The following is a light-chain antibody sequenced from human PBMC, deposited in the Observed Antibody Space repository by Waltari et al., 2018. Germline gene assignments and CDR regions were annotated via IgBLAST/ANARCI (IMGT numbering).Light chain of an antibody. Sequence: DIQMTQSPSSLSASVGDRVTITCRASQSISNSLNWIQQKPGKAPKFLIYAASTLQSGGPSRFSGSGSGTDFTLTISSLQPEDFATYYCQQSYSTPHTFGQGTKLQIK. CDR3: QQSYSTPHT. CDR2: AAS. V-gene: IGKV1-39*01. CDR1: QSISNS. J-gene: IGKJ2*01.